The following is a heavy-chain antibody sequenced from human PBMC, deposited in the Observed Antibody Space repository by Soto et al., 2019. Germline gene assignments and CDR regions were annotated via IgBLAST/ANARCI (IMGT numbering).Heavy chain of an antibody. J-gene: IGHJ6*02. D-gene: IGHD5-18*01. V-gene: IGHV3-30-3*01. CDR1: GFTFSTYA. Sequence: QVQLVESGGGVVQPGRSLRLSCAASGFTFSTYAIHWVRQAPGKGLQWVSAISYDGNNKYYADSVKGRFTISRDNSKNTLYLQMNSLITEDTAVYYWARVLKWGVDTLIDDAMDVWGQGTTVTVSS. CDR2: ISYDGNNK. CDR3: ARVLKWGVDTLIDDAMDV.